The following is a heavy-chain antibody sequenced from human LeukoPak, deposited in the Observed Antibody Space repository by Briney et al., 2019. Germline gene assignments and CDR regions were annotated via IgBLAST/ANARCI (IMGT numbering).Heavy chain of an antibody. J-gene: IGHJ4*02. V-gene: IGHV1-18*01. CDR1: GYTFTSYG. CDR2: ISAYNGNT. D-gene: IGHD3-22*01. CDR3: ARVSASVDSSGYYTESGFDY. Sequence: GASVKVSCKASGYTFTSYGISWVRQAPGQGLEWTGWISAYNGNTNYAQKLQGRVTMTTDTSTSTAYMELRSLRSDDTAVYYCARVSASVDSSGYYTESGFDYWGQGTLVTVSS.